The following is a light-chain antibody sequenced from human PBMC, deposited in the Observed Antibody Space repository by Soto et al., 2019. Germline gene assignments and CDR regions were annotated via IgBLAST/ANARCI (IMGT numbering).Light chain of an antibody. CDR3: ISYTTSNTWV. V-gene: IGLV2-14*01. CDR1: SSDAGGYNF. Sequence: QSALTQPASVSGSPGQSITISCTGTSSDAGGYNFVSWYQQHPGKAPKVMIYEVSNRPSGVSNRFSGSKSGNTASLTISGLQAEDEADYYCISYTTSNTWVFGGGTKLTVL. J-gene: IGLJ3*02. CDR2: EVS.